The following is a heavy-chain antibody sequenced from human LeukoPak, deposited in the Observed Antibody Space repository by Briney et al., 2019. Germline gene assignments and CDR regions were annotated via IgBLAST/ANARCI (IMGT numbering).Heavy chain of an antibody. CDR2: IYPGDSDT. Sequence: GESLKISCKGSGYNFTNYWIDWVRQMPGKGLEWMGIIYPGDSDTRYSPSFQGQVTFSADESISTVYLQWSSLKASDTAIYYCARRSSIAPRLFDYWGQGTLVTVSS. CDR1: GYNFTNYW. D-gene: IGHD6-6*01. V-gene: IGHV5-51*01. J-gene: IGHJ4*02. CDR3: ARRSSIAPRLFDY.